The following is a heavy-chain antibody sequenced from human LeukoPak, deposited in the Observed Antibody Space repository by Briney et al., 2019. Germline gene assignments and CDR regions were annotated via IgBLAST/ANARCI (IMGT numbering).Heavy chain of an antibody. CDR1: GGSISTSSYY. CDR2: IYYSGST. Sequence: SETLSLTCTVSGGSISTSSYYWGWIRQPPGKGLEWIGYIYYSGSTNYNPSLKSRVTISVDTSKNQFSLKLSSVTAADTAVYYCARGASIAVAGEGAFDIWGQGTMVTVSS. D-gene: IGHD6-19*01. V-gene: IGHV4-61*05. CDR3: ARGASIAVAGEGAFDI. J-gene: IGHJ3*02.